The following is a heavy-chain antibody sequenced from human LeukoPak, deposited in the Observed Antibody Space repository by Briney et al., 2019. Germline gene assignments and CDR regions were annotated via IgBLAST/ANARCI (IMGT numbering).Heavy chain of an antibody. D-gene: IGHD5-18*01. CDR2: IYPGDSDA. Sequence: RRGESLQISCKGSGYSFTSYWIGWVRQLPGKGLEWMGIIYPGDSDARYSPSFQGHVTISADKSISTAYLQWSSLKASDTAMYYCALGEYSYGYYNYWGQGTLVTVSS. J-gene: IGHJ4*02. CDR3: ALGEYSYGYYNY. V-gene: IGHV5-51*01. CDR1: GYSFTSYW.